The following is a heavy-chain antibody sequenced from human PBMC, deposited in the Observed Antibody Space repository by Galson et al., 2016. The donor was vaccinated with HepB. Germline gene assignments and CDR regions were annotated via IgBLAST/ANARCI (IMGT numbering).Heavy chain of an antibody. Sequence: SETLSLTCSVSGGSISTSLYFWGWIRQTPGKGLEWIGSIYQSGSTFDNPSLKSRVTISVDTSKNPISLRLTSVTTSDTGVYYCARHRSERNVYTPLVFWAQGTLVTVSS. J-gene: IGHJ4*02. D-gene: IGHD5-18*01. CDR3: ARHRSERNVYTPLVF. CDR1: GGSISTSLYF. CDR2: IYQSGST. V-gene: IGHV4-39*01.